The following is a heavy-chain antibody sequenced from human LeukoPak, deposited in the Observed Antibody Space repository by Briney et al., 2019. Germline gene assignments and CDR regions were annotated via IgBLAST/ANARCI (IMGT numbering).Heavy chain of an antibody. J-gene: IGHJ1*01. V-gene: IGHV1-46*01. CDR3: ARGGSSGYYGHAEYFQH. Sequence: GASVKVSCKASGYTFTSYYMHWVRQAPGQGLEWMGIINPSGGSTSYAQKFQGRVTMTRETSTSTVYMELSSLRSEDTAVYYCARGGSSGYYGHAEYFQHWGQGTLVTVSS. CDR1: GYTFTSYY. CDR2: INPSGGST. D-gene: IGHD3-22*01.